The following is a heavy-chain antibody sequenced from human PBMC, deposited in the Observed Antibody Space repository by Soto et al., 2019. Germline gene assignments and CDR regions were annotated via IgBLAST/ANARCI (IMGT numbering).Heavy chain of an antibody. Sequence: SVKVSCKASGGTFISYAISLVRQAPGQGLEWMGGIIPIFGTANYAQKFQGRVTITRDTSASTAYMELSSLRSEDTAVYYCARGITLPTPLDYWGQGTLVTVSS. CDR3: ARGITLPTPLDY. CDR1: GGTFISYA. CDR2: IIPIFGTA. V-gene: IGHV1-69*05. J-gene: IGHJ4*02. D-gene: IGHD1-20*01.